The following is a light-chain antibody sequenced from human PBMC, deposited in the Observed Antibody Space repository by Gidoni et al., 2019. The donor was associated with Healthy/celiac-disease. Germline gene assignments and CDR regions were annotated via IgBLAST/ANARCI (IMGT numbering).Light chain of an antibody. Sequence: DIVMTQSPLSLPVTPGEPASISCRSSQSLLHSNGYNYLDWYLQKPGQSPQLLIYLGSNRASGVPERCSGSGSGKDFTMKISRVEAEDVGVYYCMQALQTPTFGQGTKVEIK. V-gene: IGKV2-28*01. CDR3: MQALQTPT. CDR2: LGS. CDR1: QSLLHSNGYNY. J-gene: IGKJ1*01.